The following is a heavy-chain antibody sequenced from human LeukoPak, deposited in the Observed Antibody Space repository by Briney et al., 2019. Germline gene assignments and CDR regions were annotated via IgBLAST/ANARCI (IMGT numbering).Heavy chain of an antibody. D-gene: IGHD5-24*01. J-gene: IGHJ4*02. CDR1: GFPFSSYW. V-gene: IGHV3-7*04. CDR3: TRVGYIDEGIDY. CDR2: KKQDGSKK. Sequence: LSGGSLRLSCVASGFPFSSYWMTWVRQAPGKGLEWVANKKQDGSKKSYVDSMKGRFTISRDNAKNSLYLQMNSLRAEDTAIYYCTRVGYIDEGIDYWGQGTLVTVSS.